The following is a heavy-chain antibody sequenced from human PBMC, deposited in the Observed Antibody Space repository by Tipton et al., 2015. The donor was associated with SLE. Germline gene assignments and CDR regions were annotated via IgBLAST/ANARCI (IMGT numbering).Heavy chain of an antibody. CDR2: SYYNGNT. D-gene: IGHD1-26*01. V-gene: IGHV4-59*01. J-gene: IGHJ5*02. CDR3: AGSRAATTFP. Sequence: TLSLTCTVSGGSIISYYWTWIRQPPGKGLEWIEFSYYNGNTKSNPSLKSRVTMSVDTSKNQFSLNLSSVTAADTAIYYCAGSRAATTFPWGQGIMVTVSS. CDR1: GGSIISYY.